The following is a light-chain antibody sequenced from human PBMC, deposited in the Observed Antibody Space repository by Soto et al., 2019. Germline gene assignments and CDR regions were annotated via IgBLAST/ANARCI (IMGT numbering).Light chain of an antibody. CDR1: SSDVGGYNY. J-gene: IGLJ2*01. CDR3: SSYTSCSSVV. Sequence: QSALTQPASVSGSPGQSITISCTGTSSDVGGYNYVSWYQQHPGKDPKLMIYDVSNRPSGVSNRFSGSKSGNTASLTISGLQAEAEADYYCSSYTSCSSVVFGGGTQLTVL. V-gene: IGLV2-14*01. CDR2: DVS.